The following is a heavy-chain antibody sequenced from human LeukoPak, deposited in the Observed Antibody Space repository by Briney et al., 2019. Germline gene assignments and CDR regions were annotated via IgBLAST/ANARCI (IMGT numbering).Heavy chain of an antibody. J-gene: IGHJ5*02. CDR3: ARDSTYSGSYIRDYNWFDP. V-gene: IGHV4-61*02. Sequence: SQTLSLTCTVSGGSISSGSYYWSWIRQPAGKGLEWIGRIYTSGSTNYNPSLKSRVTMSVDTSKNQFSLKLSSVTAADTAVYYCARDSTYSGSYIRDYNWFDPWGQGTLVTVSS. CDR1: GGSISSGSYY. CDR2: IYTSGST. D-gene: IGHD1-26*01.